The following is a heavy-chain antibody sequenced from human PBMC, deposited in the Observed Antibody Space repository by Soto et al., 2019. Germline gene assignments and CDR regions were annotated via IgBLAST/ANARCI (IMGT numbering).Heavy chain of an antibody. J-gene: IGHJ1*01. D-gene: IGHD3-22*01. Sequence: EVQLVECGGGLIQPGESLRLSCAASGFTVSSNYMSWVRQAPGKGLEWVSVIYSGGSTYYADSVKGRFTISRDNSKNTLYLQMNSLRAEDTAVYYCARDRVESGYPEYFQHWGQGTLVNVSS. CDR1: GFTVSSNY. V-gene: IGHV3-53*01. CDR2: IYSGGST. CDR3: ARDRVESGYPEYFQH.